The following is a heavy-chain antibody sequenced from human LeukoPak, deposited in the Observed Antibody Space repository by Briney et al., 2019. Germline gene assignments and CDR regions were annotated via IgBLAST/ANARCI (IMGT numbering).Heavy chain of an antibody. CDR3: AKMHASLRWLQSYFDY. V-gene: IGHV3-23*01. D-gene: IGHD5-24*01. CDR2: ISGSGETT. CDR1: GLTLSDYA. J-gene: IGHJ4*02. Sequence: PGGTLRLSCEASGLTLSDYAMSWARQAPGKGLEWVSSISGSGETTYYADSVKGRFTISRDSSKDTLFLQMKSLRAEDTAVYYCAKMHASLRWLQSYFDYWGQGTLVTVSS.